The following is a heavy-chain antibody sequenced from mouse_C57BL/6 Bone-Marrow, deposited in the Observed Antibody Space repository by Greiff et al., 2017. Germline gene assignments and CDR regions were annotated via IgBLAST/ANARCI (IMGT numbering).Heavy chain of an antibody. J-gene: IGHJ4*01. CDR2: IYPGDGDT. Sequence: QVQLKESGAELVKPGASVKISCKASGYAFSSYWMNWVKQRPGKGLEWIGQIYPGDGDTNYNGKFKGKATLTADKSSSTAYMQLSSLTSEDSAVYFCARGRSLLQLAMDYWGQGTSVTVSS. CDR3: ARGRSLLQLAMDY. D-gene: IGHD2-10*01. CDR1: GYAFSSYW. V-gene: IGHV1-80*01.